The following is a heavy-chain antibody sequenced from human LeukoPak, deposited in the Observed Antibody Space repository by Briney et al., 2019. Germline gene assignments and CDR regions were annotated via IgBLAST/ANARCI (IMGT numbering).Heavy chain of an antibody. CDR1: GYTFTSYA. V-gene: IGHV1-3*01. CDR3: ARGRTARGEYFDY. Sequence: ASVTVSCKASGYTFTSYAMHWVRQAPGQRLEWMGWINAGNGNTKYSQKFQGRVTITRDTSASTAYMELSSLRSEDTAVYYCARGRTARGEYFDYWGQGTLVTVSS. J-gene: IGHJ4*02. CDR2: INAGNGNT. D-gene: IGHD3-10*01.